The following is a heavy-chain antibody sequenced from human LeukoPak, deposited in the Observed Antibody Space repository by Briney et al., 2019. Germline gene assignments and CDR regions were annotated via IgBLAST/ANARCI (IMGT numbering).Heavy chain of an antibody. CDR1: GFTFSSYA. D-gene: IGHD3-22*01. V-gene: IGHV3-30-3*01. J-gene: IGHJ4*02. CDR3: ARDLITRQGAWGDY. CDR2: IPYDGSNK. Sequence: PGGSLRLSCAASGFTFSSYAMHWVRQAPGKGLEWVAVIPYDGSNKYYADSVKGRFTISRDNSKNTLYLQMNSLRAEDTAVYYCARDLITRQGAWGDYWGQGTLVTVSS.